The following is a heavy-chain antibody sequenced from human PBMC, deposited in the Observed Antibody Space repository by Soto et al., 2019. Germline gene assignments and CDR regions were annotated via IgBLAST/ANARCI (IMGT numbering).Heavy chain of an antibody. D-gene: IGHD2-15*01. J-gene: IGHJ4*02. CDR1: GFTFTSSA. V-gene: IGHV1-58*01. CDR2: IVVGSGNT. Sequence: SVKVSCKASGFTFTSSAVQWVRQARGQRLEWIGWIVVGSGNTNYAQKFQERVTITRDMSTSTAYMELSSLRSEDTAVYYWAARPSRWRPKGSYWGQGTLVTVSS. CDR3: AARPSRWRPKGSY.